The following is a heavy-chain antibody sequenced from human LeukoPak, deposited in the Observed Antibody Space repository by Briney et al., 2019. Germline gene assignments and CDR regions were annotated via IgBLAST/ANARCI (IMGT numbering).Heavy chain of an antibody. Sequence: GGSLRLSCAASGFTFSSYWMHWVRQAPGKGLVWVSRINSDGSSTSYADSVKGRFTISRDNAKNTLYLQMNSLRAEDTAVYYCARLYYDFWSGCLYYFDYWGQGTLVTVSS. CDR1: GFTFSSYW. D-gene: IGHD3-3*01. CDR2: INSDGSST. V-gene: IGHV3-74*01. J-gene: IGHJ4*02. CDR3: ARLYYDFWSGCLYYFDY.